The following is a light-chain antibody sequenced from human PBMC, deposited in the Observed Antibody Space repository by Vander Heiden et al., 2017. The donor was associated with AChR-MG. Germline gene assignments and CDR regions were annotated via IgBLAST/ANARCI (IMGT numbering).Light chain of an antibody. J-gene: IGKJ2*01. CDR3: QQHHTTPLFT. V-gene: IGKV1-NL1*01. CDR1: PGISNS. CDR2: DAS. Sequence: DIQLTQSPSSLSASVGDVGTITCRAIPGISNSLAWYQQRPGEAPKLLLYDASTLATGVPSRFTGSGSGTDYTLTISSLQPEDFATSYCQQHHTTPLFTFGQGTRLELK.